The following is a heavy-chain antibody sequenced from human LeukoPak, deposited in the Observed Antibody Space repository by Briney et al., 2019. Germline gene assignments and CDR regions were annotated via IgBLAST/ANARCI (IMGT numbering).Heavy chain of an antibody. CDR1: GCSISSYY. CDR3: ARDRGFGDYGIDF. D-gene: IGHD4-17*01. CDR2: VTYSGST. V-gene: IGHV4-59*01. Sequence: SETLSLTCTVSGCSISSYYWSWIRQTPRKGLEWIGYVTYSGSTKYTLSLKSRLTMSVDTSRNQFSLKLTSVTAADTAVYYCARDRGFGDYGIDFWGQGTLVTVSS. J-gene: IGHJ4*02.